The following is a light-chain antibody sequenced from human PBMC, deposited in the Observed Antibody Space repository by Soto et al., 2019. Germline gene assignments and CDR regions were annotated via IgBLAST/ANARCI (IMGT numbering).Light chain of an antibody. CDR2: EVN. V-gene: IGLV2-8*01. J-gene: IGLJ2*01. Sequence: QSVLTQPPSASGSPGQSVTISCTGTSSDVGGYNYVSWYQQHPGKAPKLMIYEVNKRPSGVPDRFSGSKSDNTASLTVSGLLAEDEAYYYCSSYAGSNYVIFGGGTKLTVL. CDR3: SSYAGSNYVI. CDR1: SSDVGGYNY.